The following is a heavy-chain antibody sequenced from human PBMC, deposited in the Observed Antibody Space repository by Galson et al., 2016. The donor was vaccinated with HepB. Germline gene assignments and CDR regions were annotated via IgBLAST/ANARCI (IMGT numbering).Heavy chain of an antibody. CDR1: GFTFSNFA. Sequence: SLRLSCAASGFTFSNFAMTWVRQAPGKGLEWVSLISGNDPSTYYADSVKGRFTISRDNSKSTLYLQMTGLRVEDTAVYYGAKGERSSDWGVSYWGQGTLVTVSS. CDR2: ISGNDPST. J-gene: IGHJ4*02. D-gene: IGHD6-19*01. CDR3: AKGERSSDWGVSY. V-gene: IGHV3-23*01.